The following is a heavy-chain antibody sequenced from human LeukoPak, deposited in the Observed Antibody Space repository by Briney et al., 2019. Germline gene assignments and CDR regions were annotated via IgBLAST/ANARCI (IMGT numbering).Heavy chain of an antibody. CDR3: AREDQGFWRDFDL. V-gene: IGHV3-7*01. CDR2: INQYGSEE. Sequence: GGSLRLSCAASGLTFSSYWMSWVRQAPGKGLEWVADINQYGSEEYYVDSVKGRFTISRDNAKNSVYLEMNSLRAEDTAVYYCAREDQGFWRDFDLCGQGTLVTVSS. J-gene: IGHJ4*02. D-gene: IGHD3-3*01. CDR1: GLTFSSYW.